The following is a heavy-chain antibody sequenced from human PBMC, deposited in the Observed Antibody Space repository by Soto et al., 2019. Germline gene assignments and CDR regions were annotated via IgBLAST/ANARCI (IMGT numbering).Heavy chain of an antibody. D-gene: IGHD3-10*01. CDR1: GFTFSNHG. J-gene: IGHJ2*01. CDR2: VSADGYTT. Sequence: EVQLLESGGGLAQPGGSLRLSCAASGFTFSNHGMTWVRQAPGKGLEWVSSVSADGYTTYYADSVRGRLTISGDNSGDTVYVQMNTLRAGDTALFYCAREASVPSFGEFWFFDLWGRGTQVTGSS. CDR3: AREASVPSFGEFWFFDL. V-gene: IGHV3-23*01.